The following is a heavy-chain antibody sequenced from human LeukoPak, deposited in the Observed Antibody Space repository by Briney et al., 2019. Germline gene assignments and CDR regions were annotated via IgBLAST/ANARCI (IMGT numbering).Heavy chain of an antibody. J-gene: IGHJ4*02. CDR2: IYHSGST. CDR1: GGSISSGGYS. Sequence: SETLSLTCAVSGGSISSGGYSWSWIRQPPGKGLEWIRYIYHSGSTYYNPSLKSRVTISVDRSKNQFSLKLSSVTAADTAVYYCAREAYYFDYWGQGTLVTVSS. CDR3: AREAYYFDY. V-gene: IGHV4-30-2*01.